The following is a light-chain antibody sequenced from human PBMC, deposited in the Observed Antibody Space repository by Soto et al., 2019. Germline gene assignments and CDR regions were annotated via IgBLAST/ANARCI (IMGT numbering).Light chain of an antibody. J-gene: IGKJ4*01. Sequence: AIQMTQSPSYLYASVGDRVTITCRASQDIRNGLGWYQQKPGQAPNLLIYAASSLEDGAPSRFSGNGSGTDFTLTISSLQTEDFATYYCLQDFNVPHTFGGGTKVEVK. CDR3: LQDFNVPHT. V-gene: IGKV1-6*02. CDR1: QDIRNG. CDR2: AAS.